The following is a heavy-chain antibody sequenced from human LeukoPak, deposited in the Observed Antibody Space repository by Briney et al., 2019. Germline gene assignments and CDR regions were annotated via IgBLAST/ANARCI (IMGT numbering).Heavy chain of an antibody. CDR3: VRDKDWAFDY. Sequence: EPGGSLRLSCAVSGFSLSTYSMNWVRQAPGKGLEWISHITIDLSIIDYADSVKGRFTISRDKAKNSLYPQMNSLRAEDTAVYYCVRDKDWAFDYWGQGTLIAVSS. D-gene: IGHD3-9*01. V-gene: IGHV3-48*01. J-gene: IGHJ4*02. CDR1: GFSLSTYS. CDR2: ITIDLSII.